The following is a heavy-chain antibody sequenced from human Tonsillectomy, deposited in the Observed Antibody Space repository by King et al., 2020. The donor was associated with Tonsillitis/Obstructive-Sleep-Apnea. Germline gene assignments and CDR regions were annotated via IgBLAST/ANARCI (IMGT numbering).Heavy chain of an antibody. J-gene: IGHJ6*03. Sequence: QLVESGGGLVQPGRSLRLSCAASGFTFDDYAMHWVRQAPGKGLEWVSGINWNNINIGYADSVKGRFTISRDNAKNSLYLHMNSLRAEDTALYYCAKYTNWGDYYYYYMDVWGKGTTVTVSS. CDR3: AKYTNWGDYYYYYMDV. CDR2: INWNNINI. D-gene: IGHD7-27*01. V-gene: IGHV3-9*01. CDR1: GFTFDDYA.